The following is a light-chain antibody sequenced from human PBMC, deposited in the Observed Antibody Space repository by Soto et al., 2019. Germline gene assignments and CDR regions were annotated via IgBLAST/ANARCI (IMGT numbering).Light chain of an antibody. Sequence: DIQMTQSPSTLSASVGDRVTITCRASQSISSWLVWYQQKPGKAPKLLIYDASSLESGVPSRFSGSGSGTEFTLTISSLQPDDFATYYCQQYNSYSPSITFGQGTRLEIK. V-gene: IGKV1-5*01. J-gene: IGKJ5*01. CDR3: QQYNSYSPSIT. CDR1: QSISSW. CDR2: DAS.